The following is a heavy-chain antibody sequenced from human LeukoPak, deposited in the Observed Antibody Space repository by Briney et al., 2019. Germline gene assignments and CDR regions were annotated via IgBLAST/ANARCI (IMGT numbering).Heavy chain of an antibody. CDR2: ISHSGTT. CDR1: GDSFSDYY. V-gene: IGHV4-34*01. D-gene: IGHD6-13*01. J-gene: IGHJ4*02. CDR3: ASGGGIAAAAPFDY. Sequence: PSETLSLTCALYGDSFSDYYWSWIRQPPGKGPEWIGGISHSGTTNYHPSLKSRVTISVDTSKNQFSLKLSSVTAADTAVYYCASGGGIAAAAPFDYWGQGTLVTVSS.